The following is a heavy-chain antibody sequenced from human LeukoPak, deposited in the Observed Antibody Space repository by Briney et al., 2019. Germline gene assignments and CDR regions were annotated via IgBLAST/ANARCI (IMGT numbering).Heavy chain of an antibody. D-gene: IGHD3-10*01. J-gene: IGHJ4*02. CDR3: ARDNRDDWKGSGIGY. CDR2: ISSSGSTI. Sequence: GGSLRLSCAASGFTFGGHEMNWVRQAPGKGLEWVSYISSSGSTIYYADSVKGRFTISRDNAKNSLYLQMNSLRAEDTAVYYCARDNRDDWKGSGIGYWGQGTLVTVSS. V-gene: IGHV3-48*03. CDR1: GFTFGGHE.